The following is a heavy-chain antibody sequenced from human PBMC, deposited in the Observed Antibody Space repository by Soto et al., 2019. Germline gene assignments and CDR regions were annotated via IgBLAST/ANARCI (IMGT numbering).Heavy chain of an antibody. V-gene: IGHV3-23*01. CDR3: AKGGGNDYYYYMDV. CDR2: ISGSGGST. CDR1: GFTFSSYA. J-gene: IGHJ6*03. D-gene: IGHD3-16*01. Sequence: GGSLRLSCAASGFTFSSYAMSWVRQAPGKGLEWVSAISGSGGSTYYADSVKGRFTISRDNSKNTLYLQMNSLRAEDTAVYYCAKGGGNDYYYYMDVWGKGTTVTVSS.